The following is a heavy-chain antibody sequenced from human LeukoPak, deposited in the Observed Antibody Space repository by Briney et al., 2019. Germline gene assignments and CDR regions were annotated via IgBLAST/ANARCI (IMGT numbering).Heavy chain of an antibody. V-gene: IGHV3-30*18. CDR3: AKGGLWFGEPKGRNGMDV. J-gene: IGHJ6*02. CDR1: GFTFSSYG. D-gene: IGHD3-10*01. Sequence: GRSLRLSCAASGFTFSSYGMHWVRQAPGKGLEWVAVISYDGSNKYYADSVKGRFTISRDNSKNTLYLQMNSLRAEDTAVYYCAKGGLWFGEPKGRNGMDVWGQGTTVTVSS. CDR2: ISYDGSNK.